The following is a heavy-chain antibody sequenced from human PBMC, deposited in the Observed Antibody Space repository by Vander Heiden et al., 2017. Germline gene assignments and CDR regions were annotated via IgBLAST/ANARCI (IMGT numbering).Heavy chain of an antibody. V-gene: IGHV4-34*01. J-gene: IGHJ5*02. CDR1: GGSFSGYY. CDR2: INHSGST. D-gene: IGHD4-17*01. Sequence: QVQLQQWGAGLLKPSETLSLTCAVYGGSFSGYYWSWIRQPPGKGLEWIGEINHSGSTNYNPSLKSRVTISVDTSKNQFSLKLSSVTAADTAVYYCARSTVVTRSQKPNWFDPWGQGTLVTVSS. CDR3: ARSTVVTRSQKPNWFDP.